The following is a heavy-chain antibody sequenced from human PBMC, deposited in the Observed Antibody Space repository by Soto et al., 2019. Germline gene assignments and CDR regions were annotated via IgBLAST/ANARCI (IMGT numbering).Heavy chain of an antibody. CDR3: AKATAITGGAFEI. CDR1: GFISSSYD. CDR2: ILVGGST. J-gene: IGHJ3*02. Sequence: EVQMLESEGGSAQPGGSLRLSCAVSGFISSSYDMSWVRQAPGKGLDWVSTILVGGSTHYEDSVKGRFTISRDTSKNTVYLQMNSLTAGDTAVYYCAKATAITGGAFEIYGQGTLVTVSS. V-gene: IGHV3-23*01. D-gene: IGHD5-12*01.